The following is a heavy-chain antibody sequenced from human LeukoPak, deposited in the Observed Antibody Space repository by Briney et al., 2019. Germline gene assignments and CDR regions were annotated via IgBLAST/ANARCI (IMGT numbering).Heavy chain of an antibody. CDR3: TTDTWFGESQEYYFDY. V-gene: IGHV3-15*01. Sequence: GGSLRLSCAASGFTFSNAWMSWVRQAPGKGLEWVGRIKSKTDGGTTDYAAPVKGGFTISRDDSKDTLYLQMNSLKTEDTAVYYCTTDTWFGESQEYYFDYWGQGTLVTVSS. D-gene: IGHD3-10*01. CDR2: IKSKTDGGTT. J-gene: IGHJ4*02. CDR1: GFTFSNAW.